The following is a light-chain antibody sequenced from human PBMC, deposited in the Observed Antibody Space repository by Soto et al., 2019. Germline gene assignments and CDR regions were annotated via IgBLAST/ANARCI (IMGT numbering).Light chain of an antibody. V-gene: IGKV3-11*01. Sequence: EIVLTQSPATLSMSPGERATLSCRASQSISTYLAWYQQKPGQAPRLLIYDASSRATGHPAMFSGSGSGTDFTLTISSLEREDFAVYYCQHGSDSSFGGGTKVEIK. CDR3: QHGSDSS. CDR1: QSISTY. CDR2: DAS. J-gene: IGKJ4*01.